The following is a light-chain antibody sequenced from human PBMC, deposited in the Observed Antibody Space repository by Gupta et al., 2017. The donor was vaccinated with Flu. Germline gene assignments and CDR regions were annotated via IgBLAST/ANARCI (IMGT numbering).Light chain of an antibody. CDR1: QRVSTY. Sequence: PSSLSVAVGDTVSITCRASQRVSTYLNWYKQKPGGAPMLLIYAAFTLQSGVPSRFSGGGSGTDFTLTISDLQPEDFATYSCQQGFYAPRTFGDGSKVEFK. J-gene: IGKJ4*02. CDR2: AAF. V-gene: IGKV1-39*01. CDR3: QQGFYAPRT.